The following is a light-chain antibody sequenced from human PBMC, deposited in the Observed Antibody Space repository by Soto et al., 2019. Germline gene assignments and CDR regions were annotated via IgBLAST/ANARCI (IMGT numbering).Light chain of an antibody. V-gene: IGLV1-40*01. CDR2: GNS. J-gene: IGLJ3*02. CDR3: QSYDSSLSGV. Sequence: QSVLTQPPSVSGGPGQRVTISCTGRSSNIGAGYDVHWYQQLPGTAPKLLIYGNSNRPSGVPDRFSGSKSGTSASLAITGLQAEDEADYYCQSYDSSLSGVFGGGTKLTVL. CDR1: SSNIGAGYD.